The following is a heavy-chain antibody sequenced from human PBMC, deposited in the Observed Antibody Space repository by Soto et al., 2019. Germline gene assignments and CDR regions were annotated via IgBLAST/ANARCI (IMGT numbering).Heavy chain of an antibody. V-gene: IGHV5-51*01. CDR1: WYSFTRHW. J-gene: IGHJ6*02. D-gene: IGHD2-2*01. CDR2: IYPDDSDT. Sequence: GESLKIFCEGSWYSFTRHWIGWVGPMPGKGLEWMGVIYPDDSDTRYSPSFQGQVTISADKSISTAYLQWSSLKASDTAMYYCASSPRGYCSSTSCRELGNYYGMDVWGQGTTVTVSS. CDR3: ASSPRGYCSSTSCRELGNYYGMDV.